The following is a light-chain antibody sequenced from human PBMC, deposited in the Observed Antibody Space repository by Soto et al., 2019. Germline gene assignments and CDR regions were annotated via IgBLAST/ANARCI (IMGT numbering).Light chain of an antibody. V-gene: IGLV2-8*01. CDR1: SNDVGGYNY. J-gene: IGLJ1*01. CDR2: EVS. Sequence: QSALTQPASVSGSPGQSITISCTGTSNDVGGYNYVSWYQQHPGKAPKLMIYEVSNRPSGVPDRFSGSKSGNTASLTVSGLQAEDEADYYCSSYAGSNNLYVFGTGTKLTVL. CDR3: SSYAGSNNLYV.